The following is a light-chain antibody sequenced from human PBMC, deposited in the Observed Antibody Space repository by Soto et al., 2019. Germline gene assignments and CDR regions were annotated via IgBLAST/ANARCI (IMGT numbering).Light chain of an antibody. CDR3: QQYGSSPYT. CDR1: QSVRNSY. Sequence: EIVLTQSPGTLSLSPGERATLSCRASQSVRNSYLAWYQQKPDQAPRLLISGASGRAAGIPDRFSGGGSGTDFTLTISRLEPEDFAVYYCQQYGSSPYTCGQGTKLEI. V-gene: IGKV3-20*01. J-gene: IGKJ2*01. CDR2: GAS.